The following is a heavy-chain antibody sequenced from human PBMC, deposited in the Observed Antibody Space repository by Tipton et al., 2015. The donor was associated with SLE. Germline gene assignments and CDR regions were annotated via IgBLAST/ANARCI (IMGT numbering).Heavy chain of an antibody. CDR3: ARPLYYYYYMDV. Sequence: TLSLTCSIYGGSFSGYHWSWIRQPPGKGLEWIGEINHSGSTNYNPSLKSRVTISVDTSKNQFSLKLSSVTAADTAVYYCARPLYYYYYMDVWGKGTTVTVSS. CDR2: INHSGST. J-gene: IGHJ6*03. V-gene: IGHV4-34*01. CDR1: GGSFSGYH.